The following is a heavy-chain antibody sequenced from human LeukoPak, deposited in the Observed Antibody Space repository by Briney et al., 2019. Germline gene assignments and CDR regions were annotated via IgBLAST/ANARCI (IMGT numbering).Heavy chain of an antibody. CDR2: IWYDGSNK. Sequence: PGRSLRLSCAASGFTFSSYGMHWVRQAPGKGLEWVAVIWYDGSNKYYADSVKGRFTISRDNSKNTLYLQMNSLRAEDTAVYYCASPYYYDSSGYLHYWGQGTLVTVSS. CDR3: ASPYYYDSSGYLHY. D-gene: IGHD3-22*01. J-gene: IGHJ4*02. CDR1: GFTFSSYG. V-gene: IGHV3-33*01.